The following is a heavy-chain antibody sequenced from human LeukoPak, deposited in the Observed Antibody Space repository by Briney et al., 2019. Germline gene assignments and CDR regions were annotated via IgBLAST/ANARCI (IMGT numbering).Heavy chain of an antibody. D-gene: IGHD2-2*01. CDR1: GGTFSSYA. CDR2: IIPIFGTA. CDR3: ARDCSSTSCYRGPFNWFDP. Sequence: GSSVKVSCKASGGTFSSYAISWVRQAPGQGLEWMGRIIPIFGTANYAQKFQGRVTITTDESTSTAYMELSSLRSEDTAVYYCARDCSSTSCYRGPFNWFDPWGQGTLVTVSS. V-gene: IGHV1-69*05. J-gene: IGHJ5*02.